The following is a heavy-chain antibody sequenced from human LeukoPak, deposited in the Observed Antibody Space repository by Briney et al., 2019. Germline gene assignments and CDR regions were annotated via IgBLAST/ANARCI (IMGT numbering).Heavy chain of an antibody. D-gene: IGHD3-22*01. V-gene: IGHV1-18*01. J-gene: IGHJ4*02. CDR1: GYTFTSYG. CDR3: ARGGYDSSGYYLSSFDY. CDR2: ISAYNGKT. Sequence: ASVKVSCKASGYTFTSYGISWVRQAPGQGLEWMGRISAYNGKTNYAQKLQGRVTMTTDTSTSTAYMELRSLRSDDTAVYYCARGGYDSSGYYLSSFDYWGQGTLVTVSS.